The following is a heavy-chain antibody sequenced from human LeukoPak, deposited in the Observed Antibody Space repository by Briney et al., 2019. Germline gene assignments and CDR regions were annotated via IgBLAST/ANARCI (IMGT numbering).Heavy chain of an antibody. CDR1: GFTFSSYA. V-gene: IGHV3-23*01. Sequence: PGGSLRLSCAASGFTFSSYAMSWVRQAPGKGLEGVSAISGSGGSTYYADSVKGRFTISRDNSKNTLYLQMNSLRAEDTAVYYCAKDSTYYYDSSGSAIWDYWGQGTLVTVSS. CDR2: ISGSGGST. D-gene: IGHD3-22*01. CDR3: AKDSTYYYDSSGSAIWDY. J-gene: IGHJ4*02.